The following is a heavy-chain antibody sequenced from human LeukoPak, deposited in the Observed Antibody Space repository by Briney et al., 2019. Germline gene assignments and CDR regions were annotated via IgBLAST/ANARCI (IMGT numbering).Heavy chain of an antibody. J-gene: IGHJ3*02. CDR3: AKSNGYGLIDI. D-gene: IGHD3-22*01. CDR1: GGSISDYY. V-gene: IGHV4-4*07. Sequence: SETLSLTCSVSGGSISDYYWTWIRQPAGKGLEWIGRINASGTTRYNPSLKSRVTISLDTSRNQFSLKLNSVTAADTAVYYCAKSNGYGLIDIWGQGTMVTVSS. CDR2: INASGTT.